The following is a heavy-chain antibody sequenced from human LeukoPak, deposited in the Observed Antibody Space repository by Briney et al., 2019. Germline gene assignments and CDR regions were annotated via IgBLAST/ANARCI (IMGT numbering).Heavy chain of an antibody. CDR1: GGTFSSYA. CDR2: IIPILGIA. Sequence: ASVKVSCKASGGTFSSYAISWVRQAPGQGLEWMGRIIPILGIANYAQKFQGRVTITADKSTSTAYMERNSLRAEDTVVYYCARDYWVARHYYYGMDVWGQGTTVTVSS. J-gene: IGHJ6*02. V-gene: IGHV1-69*04. CDR3: ARDYWVARHYYYGMDV. D-gene: IGHD5-12*01.